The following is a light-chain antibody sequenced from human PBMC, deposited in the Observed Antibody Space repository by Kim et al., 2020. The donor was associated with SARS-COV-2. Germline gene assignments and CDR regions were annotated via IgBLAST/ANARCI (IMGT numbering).Light chain of an antibody. J-gene: IGKJ3*01. CDR1: QSVNSSY. Sequence: PGERATLSCRASQSVNSSYLAWYQQKPGQAPRLLIYGASSRATGIPDRFSGSGSGTDFTLTISRLEPEDFAVYYCQQYGSSPRFTFGPGTKVDIK. CDR2: GAS. CDR3: QQYGSSPRFT. V-gene: IGKV3-20*01.